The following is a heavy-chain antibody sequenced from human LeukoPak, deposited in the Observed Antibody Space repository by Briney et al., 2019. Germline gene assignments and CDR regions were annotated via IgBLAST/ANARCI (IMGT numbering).Heavy chain of an antibody. Sequence: GGSLRLSCAVSGFTFSSYAMHWVRQAPGKGLEWVAVISYDGSNKYYADSVKGRFTISKDNSKNTLYLQMNSLRAEDTAVYYCASGRYCSSTSCFGWFDPWGQGTLVTVSS. J-gene: IGHJ5*02. CDR2: ISYDGSNK. D-gene: IGHD2-2*01. V-gene: IGHV3-30-3*01. CDR3: ASGRYCSSTSCFGWFDP. CDR1: GFTFSSYA.